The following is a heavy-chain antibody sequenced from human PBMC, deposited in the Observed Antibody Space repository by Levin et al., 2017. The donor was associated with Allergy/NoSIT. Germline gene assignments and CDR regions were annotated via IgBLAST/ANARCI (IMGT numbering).Heavy chain of an antibody. CDR1: GYTFTAYY. D-gene: IGHD3-16*01. CDR3: ASLTDEDY. CDR2: INPNSGCT. J-gene: IGHJ4*02. V-gene: IGHV1-2*02. Sequence: GESLKISCKASGYTFTAYYMHWVRQAPGQGLEWVGSINPNSGCTNYVQKFQGRVTMTRDTSISTAYMELSGLRSDDTAMYYCASLTDEDYWGQGTLVTVSS.